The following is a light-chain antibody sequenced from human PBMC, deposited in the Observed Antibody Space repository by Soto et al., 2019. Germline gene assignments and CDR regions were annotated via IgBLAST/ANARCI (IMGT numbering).Light chain of an antibody. CDR2: EVS. V-gene: IGLV2-8*01. CDR3: SSFAGNNNLL. CDR1: SSDVGGYNY. J-gene: IGLJ2*01. Sequence: QSALTQPPSASGSPGQSVTISCTGTSSDVGGYNYVSWYQQHPGKAPKLMISEVSKRPSGVPDRFSGSKSGNTASLTVSGLQAEDGADYYCSSFAGNNNLLFGGGTKLTVL.